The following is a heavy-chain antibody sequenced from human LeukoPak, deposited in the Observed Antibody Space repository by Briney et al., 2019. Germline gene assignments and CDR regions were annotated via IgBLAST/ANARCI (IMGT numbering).Heavy chain of an antibody. Sequence: GGSLRLSCAASGFTFSSYSMNWVRQAPGKGLEWVSSISSSSSYIYYADSVKGRFTISRDNAKNSLYLQMNSLRAEDTAVYYCAREIEQWLVRSGYFDYWGQGTPVTVSS. J-gene: IGHJ4*02. CDR2: ISSSSSYI. CDR1: GFTFSSYS. D-gene: IGHD6-19*01. CDR3: AREIEQWLVRSGYFDY. V-gene: IGHV3-21*01.